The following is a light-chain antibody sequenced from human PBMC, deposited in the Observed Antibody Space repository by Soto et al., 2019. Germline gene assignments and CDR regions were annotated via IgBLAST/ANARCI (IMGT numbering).Light chain of an antibody. J-gene: IGLJ1*01. V-gene: IGLV1-40*01. CDR1: SSNIGAHYD. Sequence: QSVLTQPPSVSGAPGQRVTISCTGSSSNIGAHYDVHWYQQLPGTAPKLLIYGNSNRPSGVPDRFSGSKSGTSASLAITGLRAEDEGDYFCQSYGTSLSGLYVFGTGTKVTVL. CDR3: QSYGTSLSGLYV. CDR2: GNS.